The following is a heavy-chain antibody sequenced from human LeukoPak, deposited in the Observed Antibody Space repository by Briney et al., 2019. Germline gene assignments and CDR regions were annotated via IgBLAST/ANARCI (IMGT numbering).Heavy chain of an antibody. CDR1: GGSLSSSSYY. CDR3: ARDGDIAARPGYFDY. D-gene: IGHD6-6*01. J-gene: IGHJ4*02. CDR2: IYYSGST. V-gene: IGHV4-39*07. Sequence: SETLSLTCTVSGGSLSSSSYYWGWIRQPPGKGLEWIGRIYYSGSTYYNPSLKSRVTMSVDTSKNQFSLKLSSVTAADTAMYYCARDGDIAARPGYFDYWGQGTLVTVSS.